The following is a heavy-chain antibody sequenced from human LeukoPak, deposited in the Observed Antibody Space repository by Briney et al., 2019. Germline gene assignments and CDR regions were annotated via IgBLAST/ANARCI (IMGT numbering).Heavy chain of an antibody. D-gene: IGHD3-10*01. CDR2: IRSEAYGGTT. CDR3: TRAWFGEPNWFDP. V-gene: IGHV3-49*03. CDR1: GFTFGDYA. J-gene: IGHJ5*02. Sequence: GGSLRLSCTASGFTFGDYAMSWFRQAPGKGLEWVGFIRSEAYGGTTEYAASVKGRFTISRDDSKSIAYLQMNSLKTEDTAVYYRTRAWFGEPNWFDPWGQGTLVTVSS.